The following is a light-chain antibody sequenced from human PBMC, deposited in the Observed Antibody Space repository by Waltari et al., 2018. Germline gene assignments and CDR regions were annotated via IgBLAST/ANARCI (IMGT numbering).Light chain of an antibody. CDR3: QQYGTSPRT. CDR1: QSVSSNY. V-gene: IGKV3-20*01. CDR2: GAT. J-gene: IGKJ1*01. Sequence: EIVLTQSPGTLSLSPGERATLSGRASQSVSSNYLAWYQQKPGQAPRLLIYGATSRAPGIPDRFSGSGSGTDFTLTISRLESEDLAVYYCQQYGTSPRTFGQGTKVEIK.